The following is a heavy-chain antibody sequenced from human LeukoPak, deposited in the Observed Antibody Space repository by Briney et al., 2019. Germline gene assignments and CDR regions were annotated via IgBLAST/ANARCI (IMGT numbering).Heavy chain of an antibody. CDR1: GFTFSSYA. Sequence: GGSLRLSCASSGFTFSSYAMHWVRQAPGKGLEWVAVISYDGSNKYYADSVKGRFTISRDNSKNTLYLQMNSLRAEDTAVYYCARVPGSYPENYYYGMDVWGQGATVTVSS. D-gene: IGHD1-26*01. CDR2: ISYDGSNK. V-gene: IGHV3-30-3*01. J-gene: IGHJ6*02. CDR3: ARVPGSYPENYYYGMDV.